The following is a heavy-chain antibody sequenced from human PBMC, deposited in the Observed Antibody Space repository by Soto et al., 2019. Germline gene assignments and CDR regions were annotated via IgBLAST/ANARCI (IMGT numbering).Heavy chain of an antibody. CDR2: ISGSGGST. Sequence: GALRLSCAASGFTFSSYAMSWVRQAPGKGLEWVSAISGSGGSTYYADSVKGRFTISRDNSKNTLYLQMNSLRAEDTAVYYCAKGRRLRFLEWLSQGGYFDYWGQGTLVTVSS. D-gene: IGHD3-3*01. J-gene: IGHJ4*02. CDR3: AKGRRLRFLEWLSQGGYFDY. V-gene: IGHV3-23*01. CDR1: GFTFSSYA.